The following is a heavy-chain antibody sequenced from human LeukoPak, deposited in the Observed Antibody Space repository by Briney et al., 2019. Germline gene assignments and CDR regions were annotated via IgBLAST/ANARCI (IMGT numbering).Heavy chain of an antibody. D-gene: IGHD6-19*01. CDR1: GFTFDDYT. CDR2: ISWDGGST. J-gene: IGHJ4*02. CDR3: AKDLDSSGLFDY. Sequence: PGGSLRLSCAASGFTFDDYTMHWVRQAPGKGLEWVSLISWDGGSTYYADSVKGRFTISRDNSKNSLYLQMNSLRTQDTALYYCAKDLDSSGLFDYWGQGTLVTVSS. V-gene: IGHV3-43*01.